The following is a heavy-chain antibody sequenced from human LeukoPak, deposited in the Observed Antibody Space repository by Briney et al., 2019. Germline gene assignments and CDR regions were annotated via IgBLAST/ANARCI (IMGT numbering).Heavy chain of an antibody. Sequence: GGSLRLSCAASGFTFSNSDMNWVRQVPGKGLEWVSSIDYDSSHIYYAASVRGRFTISRDNARNSVYLQMNSLRVEDTAVYYCARDPLRYLRVGHYDYWGQGTLVAVSS. CDR2: IDYDSSHI. V-gene: IGHV3-21*01. CDR1: GFTFSNSD. D-gene: IGHD3-9*01. CDR3: ARDPLRYLRVGHYDY. J-gene: IGHJ4*02.